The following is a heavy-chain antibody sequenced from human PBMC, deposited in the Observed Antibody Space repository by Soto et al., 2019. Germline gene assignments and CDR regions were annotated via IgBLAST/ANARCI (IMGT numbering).Heavy chain of an antibody. CDR3: AIDRDYGDDADAFYI. J-gene: IGHJ3*02. Sequence: EVQLVESGGGLVQPGGSLRLSCAASGFTFSSYSMNWVRQAPGKGLEWVSYISSSSSTIYYADSVKGRFTISRDNAKNLLYLQMNRLRAEDAAVYYRAIDRDYGDDADAFYIWGQGTMVTVSS. CDR1: GFTFSSYS. D-gene: IGHD4-17*01. CDR2: ISSSSSTI. V-gene: IGHV3-48*01.